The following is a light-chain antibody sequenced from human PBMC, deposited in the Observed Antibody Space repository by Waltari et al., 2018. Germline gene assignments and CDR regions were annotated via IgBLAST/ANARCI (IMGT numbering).Light chain of an antibody. CDR2: MLA. CDR3: MQRLEFPYT. CDR1: QSLVSHVDGYTY. V-gene: IGKV2-40*01. Sequence: EIVMTQTPLSLSVTPGEPASLFCRSGQSLVSHVDGYTYLGWFHQQPGQSPRLLIHMLALRAFGAPERFSGSGSRSNFSLNISRVEADDVGVYYCMQRLEFPYTFGQGT. J-gene: IGKJ2*01.